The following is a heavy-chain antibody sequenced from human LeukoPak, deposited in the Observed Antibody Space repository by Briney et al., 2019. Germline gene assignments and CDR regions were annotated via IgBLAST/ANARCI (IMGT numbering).Heavy chain of an antibody. CDR2: ISYDGSNK. V-gene: IGHV3-30*18. D-gene: IGHD2-2*01. J-gene: IGHJ4*02. CDR3: AKGVAVVVVPAAMDY. Sequence: GGSLRLSCAAYGFTFSSYGMHWVRQAPGKGLEWVAVISYDGSNKYYADSVKGRFTISRDNSKNTLYLQMNSLRAEDTAVYYCAKGVAVVVVPAAMDYWGQGTLVTVSS. CDR1: GFTFSSYG.